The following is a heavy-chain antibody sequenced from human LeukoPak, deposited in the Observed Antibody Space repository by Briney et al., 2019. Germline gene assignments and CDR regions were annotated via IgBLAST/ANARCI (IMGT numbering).Heavy chain of an antibody. CDR1: GFTFISYS. CDR3: AKGTHYYDSSGYWGAFDI. J-gene: IGHJ3*02. D-gene: IGHD3-22*01. V-gene: IGHV3-21*01. CDR2: ISSSSSYI. Sequence: PGGSLRLSCAASGFTFISYSMNWVRQAPGKGLEWVSSISSSSSYIHYADSVKGRFAISRDNSKNTLYLQMNSLRAEDTAVYYCAKGTHYYDSSGYWGAFDIWGQGTMVTVSS.